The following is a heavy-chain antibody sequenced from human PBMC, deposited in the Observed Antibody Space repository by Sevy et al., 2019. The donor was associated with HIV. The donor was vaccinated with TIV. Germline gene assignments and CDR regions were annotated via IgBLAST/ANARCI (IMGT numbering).Heavy chain of an antibody. Sequence: GGSLRLSCAAPGFSFSTYAMSWVRQAPGMGLEWVSAISIAGDNTYYADSVKGRFTNSRDNCKNTVHLQMNGLRAEDTAIYYCAKEPDYWGRGTLVTVSS. J-gene: IGHJ4*02. CDR3: AKEPDY. CDR1: GFSFSTYA. V-gene: IGHV3-23*01. CDR2: ISIAGDNT.